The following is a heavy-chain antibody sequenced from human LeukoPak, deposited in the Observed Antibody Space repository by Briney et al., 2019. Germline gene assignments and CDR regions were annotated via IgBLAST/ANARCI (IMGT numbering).Heavy chain of an antibody. CDR3: AKDRDYNFWSGYYYFDY. CDR2: ITGSGGSI. CDR1: GFTFRSYA. Sequence: GGSLRLSCAAFGFTFRSYAISWVRQPPGKGLEWVSAITGSGGSIYYADSVKRRFTISRDNSKNTLYLQMTSLRAEDTAVYYCAKDRDYNFWSGYYYFDYWGQGTLVTVSS. V-gene: IGHV3-23*01. D-gene: IGHD3-3*01. J-gene: IGHJ4*02.